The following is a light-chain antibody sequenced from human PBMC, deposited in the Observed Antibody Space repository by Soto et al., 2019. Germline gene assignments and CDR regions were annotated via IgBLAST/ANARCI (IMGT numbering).Light chain of an antibody. CDR3: SSYTSSSTLV. Sequence: QSVLTQPASASGSPGQSITISCTGTSSDVGGYNYVSWYQLHPAKATKLMIYGDSNRPSGVSNRFSGSTSGNTASLTISGLQAEDEADYYCSSYTSSSTLVFGGGTKLTVL. CDR1: SSDVGGYNY. V-gene: IGLV2-14*01. J-gene: IGLJ2*01. CDR2: GDS.